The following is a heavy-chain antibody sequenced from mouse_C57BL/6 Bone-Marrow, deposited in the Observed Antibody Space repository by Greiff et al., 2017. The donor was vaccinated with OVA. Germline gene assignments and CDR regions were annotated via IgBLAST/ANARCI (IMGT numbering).Heavy chain of an antibody. CDR3: AREGGRGDWYFDV. CDR1: GYSITSGYY. V-gene: IGHV3-6*01. D-gene: IGHD3-3*01. Sequence: DVKLQESGPGLVKPSQSLSLTCSVTGYSITSGYYWNWIRQFPGNKLEWMGYISYDGSNNYNPSLKNRISITRDTSKNQFFLKLNSVTTEDTATYYCAREGGRGDWYFDVWGTGTTVTVSS. J-gene: IGHJ1*03. CDR2: ISYDGSN.